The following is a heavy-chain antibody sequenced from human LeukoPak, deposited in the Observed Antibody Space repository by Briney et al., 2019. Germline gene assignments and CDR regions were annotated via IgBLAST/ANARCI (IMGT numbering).Heavy chain of an antibody. V-gene: IGHV5-51*01. CDR1: GYTFTNYW. D-gene: IGHD5-18*01. CDR2: IYPGDSDT. J-gene: IGHJ5*01. Sequence: GESLKISCKGSGYTFTNYWIGWVRQMPGKGLEFMGIIYPGDSDTRYSPSFQGQVTISVDKSINTAYLQWSSLKASDSAMYYCARVLGYSRRNPFDSWGQGTLVTVSS. CDR3: ARVLGYSRRNPFDS.